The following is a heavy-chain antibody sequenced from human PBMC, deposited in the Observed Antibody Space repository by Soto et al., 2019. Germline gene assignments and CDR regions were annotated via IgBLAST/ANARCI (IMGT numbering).Heavy chain of an antibody. CDR1: GFTFSSYA. D-gene: IGHD3-10*01. Sequence: HPGGSLRLSCAASGFTFSSYAMSWVRQAPGKGLEWVSAISGSGGSTYYADSVKGRFTISRDNSKNTLYLQMNSLRAEDTAVYYCAKDNFTDRVYYYGTGSYNCWGQGTLVTVSS. V-gene: IGHV3-23*01. J-gene: IGHJ1*01. CDR3: AKDNFTDRVYYYGTGSYNC. CDR2: ISGSGGST.